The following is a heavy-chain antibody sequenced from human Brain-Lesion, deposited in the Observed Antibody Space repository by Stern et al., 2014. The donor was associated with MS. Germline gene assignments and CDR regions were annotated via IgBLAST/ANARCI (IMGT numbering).Heavy chain of an antibody. J-gene: IGHJ5*02. V-gene: IGHV4-39*01. CDR2: IYYSGNT. CDR3: AGEEDIRYCSGGSCTGNWFDP. Sequence: QVQMQESGPGLVKPSETLSLTCTVAGGSVSSTSYAWAWIRQPPGKGLEWIGTIYYSGNTYYRPSLKSRLTISLDTSQKQFSLHLRFVTAADTAVYYCAGEEDIRYCSGGSCTGNWFDPWGQGTLVTVSS. D-gene: IGHD2-15*01. CDR1: GGSVSSTSYA.